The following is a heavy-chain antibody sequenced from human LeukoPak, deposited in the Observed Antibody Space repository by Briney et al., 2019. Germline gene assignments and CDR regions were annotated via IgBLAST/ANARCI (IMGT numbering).Heavy chain of an antibody. D-gene: IGHD5-12*01. CDR2: INTNTGNP. CDR1: GYTFTSYA. CDR3: ARDLRDIVPTKGPPTIDYYYYYMYV. V-gene: IGHV7-4-1*02. Sequence: GASVTVSCKASGYTFTSYAMNWVRQAPGQGLEWMGWINTNTGNPTYAQGFAGRFVFSLDTSVSTAYLQISSLKAEDTAVYYCARDLRDIVPTKGPPTIDYYYYYMYVWGKGTTVTVSS. J-gene: IGHJ6*03.